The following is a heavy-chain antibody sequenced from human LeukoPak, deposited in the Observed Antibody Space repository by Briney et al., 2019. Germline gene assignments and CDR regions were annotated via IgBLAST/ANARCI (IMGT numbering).Heavy chain of an antibody. V-gene: IGHV4-4*02. J-gene: IGHJ4*02. CDR2: IIHSGNT. D-gene: IGHD2-2*01. CDR1: GDSISRGTW. Sequence: PSETLSLTCAVSGDSISRGTWWIWVRQSPGKGLQWIGDIIHSGNTNYNPSLRSRLTISLDKSRNQFSLKLNSVTAADTAVYYCTGYDIPYTFEFWGQGTLVTVSS. CDR3: TGYDIPYTFEF.